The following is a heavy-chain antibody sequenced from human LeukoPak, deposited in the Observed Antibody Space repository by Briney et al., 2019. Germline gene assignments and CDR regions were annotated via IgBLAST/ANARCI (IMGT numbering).Heavy chain of an antibody. CDR2: ISSSSSYI. Sequence: GGSLRLSCTASGFTFGDYAMSWVRQAPGKGLEWVSSISSSSSYIYYADSVKGRFTISGDNARNSLYLQMDSLRAEDTAVYYCARVRWLSAAGTEGNFDYWGQGTLVTVSS. CDR1: GFTFGDYA. J-gene: IGHJ4*02. CDR3: ARVRWLSAAGTEGNFDY. D-gene: IGHD6-13*01. V-gene: IGHV3-21*01.